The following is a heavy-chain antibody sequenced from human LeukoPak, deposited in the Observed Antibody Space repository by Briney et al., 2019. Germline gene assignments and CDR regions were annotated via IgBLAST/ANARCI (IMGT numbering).Heavy chain of an antibody. CDR1: GGSISSSSYY. D-gene: IGHD3-10*01. CDR2: IYYSGST. V-gene: IGHV4-39*07. Sequence: PSETLSLTCTVSGGSISSSSYYWGWIRQPPGKGLEWIGSIYYSGSTYYNPSLKSRVTISVDTSKDQFSLKLSSVTAADTAVYYCARLFPVEVLLWFGEVYHNWFDPWGQGTLVTVSS. J-gene: IGHJ5*02. CDR3: ARLFPVEVLLWFGEVYHNWFDP.